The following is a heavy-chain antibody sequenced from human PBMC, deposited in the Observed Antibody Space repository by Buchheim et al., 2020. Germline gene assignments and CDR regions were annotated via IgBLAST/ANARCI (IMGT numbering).Heavy chain of an antibody. D-gene: IGHD2-2*01. CDR3: AKAVVVVPAATTEGYYYGMDV. CDR2: ISGSGGST. J-gene: IGHJ6*02. CDR1: GFTFSSYA. V-gene: IGHV3-23*01. Sequence: EVQLLESGGGLVQPGGSLRLSCAASGFTFSSYAMSWVRQAPGKRLEWVSAISGSGGSTYYADSVKGRFTISRGNSKNTLYLQMNSLRAEDTAVYYCAKAVVVVPAATTEGYYYGMDVWGQGTT.